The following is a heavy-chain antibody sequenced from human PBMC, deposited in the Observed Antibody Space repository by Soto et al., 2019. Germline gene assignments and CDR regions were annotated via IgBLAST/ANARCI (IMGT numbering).Heavy chain of an antibody. J-gene: IGHJ5*02. CDR3: TTDPPPYYDILTGYDWFDP. Sequence: PGGSLRLSCAASGFTFSNAWMNWVRQAPGKGLEWVGRIKSKTDGGTTDYAAPVKGRFTISRDDSKNTLYLQMNSLKTEDTAVYYCTTDPPPYYDILTGYDWFDPWGQGTLVTVSS. CDR1: GFTFSNAW. CDR2: IKSKTDGGTT. D-gene: IGHD3-9*01. V-gene: IGHV3-15*07.